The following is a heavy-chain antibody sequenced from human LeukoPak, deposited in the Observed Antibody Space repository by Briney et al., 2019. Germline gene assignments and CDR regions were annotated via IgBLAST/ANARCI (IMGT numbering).Heavy chain of an antibody. D-gene: IGHD3-10*01. CDR3: AGTNMVRGVKIDY. V-gene: IGHV4-34*01. CDR2: INHSGST. J-gene: IGHJ4*02. Sequence: SETLSLTCAVYGGSFSGYYWSWIRQPPGKGLEWIGEINHSGSTNYNPSLKNRVTISVDTSKNQFSLKLSSVTAADTAVYYCAGTNMVRGVKIDYWGQGTLVTVSS. CDR1: GGSFSGYY.